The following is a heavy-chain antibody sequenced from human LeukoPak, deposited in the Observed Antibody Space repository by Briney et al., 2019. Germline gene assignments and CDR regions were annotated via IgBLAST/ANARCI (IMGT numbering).Heavy chain of an antibody. CDR3: ARVDTAMVDYGMVV. V-gene: IGHV4-34*01. J-gene: IGHJ6*02. D-gene: IGHD5-18*01. Sequence: SEALSLTCAVYGGSFSAYYWSWVGQPPGKGLEWVGEINDSGSTNYNPSLKSRVPISVDTSKNQFSLKLSSVTAADTAVYYCARVDTAMVDYGMVVWGQGTTVTVSS. CDR2: INDSGST. CDR1: GGSFSAYY.